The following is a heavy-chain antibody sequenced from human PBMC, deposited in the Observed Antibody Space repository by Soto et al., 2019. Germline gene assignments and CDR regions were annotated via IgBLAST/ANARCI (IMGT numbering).Heavy chain of an antibody. CDR2: IKSKTDGETA. CDR3: STDIGIYGLDI. V-gene: IGHV3-15*01. D-gene: IGHD1-26*01. CDR1: RFSFTNAW. J-gene: IGHJ6*02. Sequence: EVQLVESGGGFVQPGGSLRLSCVASRFSFTNAWMSWVRQAPGKGPECVGRIKSKTDGETADYAAPVKGRFTISRDDSQNTLYLHMDSLKAEDTALYHCSTDIGIYGLDIWGQGTTVTVSS.